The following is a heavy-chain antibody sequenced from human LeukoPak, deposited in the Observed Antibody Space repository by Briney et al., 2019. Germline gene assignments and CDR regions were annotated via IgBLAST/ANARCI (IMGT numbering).Heavy chain of an antibody. V-gene: IGHV3-43*01. D-gene: IGHD1-26*01. CDR3: AKAGMGATLYYGMDV. Sequence: PGGSLRLSCAASGFTFDDYTMHWVRQAPGKGLEWVSLISWDGGSTSYADSVKGRFTISRDSSKNSLYLQMNSLRTEDTALYYCAKAGMGATLYYGMDVWGQGTTVTVSS. J-gene: IGHJ6*02. CDR2: ISWDGGST. CDR1: GFTFDDYT.